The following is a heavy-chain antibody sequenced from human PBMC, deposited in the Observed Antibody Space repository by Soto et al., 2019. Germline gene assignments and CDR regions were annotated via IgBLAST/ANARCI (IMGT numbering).Heavy chain of an antibody. D-gene: IGHD3-10*01. J-gene: IGHJ4*02. Sequence: EVQLVESGGGLVQPGRSLRLSCAASGFTFDDYAIHWVRQAPGRGLEWVAGISWNGASIGYADAVKGRFTISRYNAKNSLNMQMNSMRSEDTDLYYCANLPLSGSGFDCWGQGPLVTVSS. V-gene: IGHV3-9*01. CDR2: ISWNGASI. CDR3: ANLPLSGSGFDC. CDR1: GFTFDDYA.